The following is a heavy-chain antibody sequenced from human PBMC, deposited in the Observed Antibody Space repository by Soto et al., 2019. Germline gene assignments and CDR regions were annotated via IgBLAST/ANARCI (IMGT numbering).Heavy chain of an antibody. J-gene: IGHJ4*02. CDR3: AHRVLRTVFGLVTTTAIYFDF. CDR1: GFSLTTSGVG. Sequence: QITLNESGPTLVKPTQTLTLTCTFSGFSLTTSGVGVGWIRQSPGKAPEWLALIYWDDDKRYGPSLKSRLTITKDTSKNQVVLTMANLDPADTATYYCAHRVLRTVFGLVTTTAIYFDFWGQGTPVAVSS. D-gene: IGHD3-3*01. CDR2: IYWDDDK. V-gene: IGHV2-5*05.